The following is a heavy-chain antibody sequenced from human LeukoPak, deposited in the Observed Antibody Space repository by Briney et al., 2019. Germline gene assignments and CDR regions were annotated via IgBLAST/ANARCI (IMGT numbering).Heavy chain of an antibody. CDR3: ARDTGRVLIDY. CDR1: GGSISSYY. CDR2: IYYSGST. Sequence: PSETLSLTCTVSGGSISSYYWSWIRQPPGKGLEWIGYIYYSGSTYYNPSLKSRVTISVDTSKNQFSLKLSSVTAADTAVYYCARDTGRVLIDYWGQGTLVTVSS. J-gene: IGHJ4*02. D-gene: IGHD3-10*01. V-gene: IGHV4-59*12.